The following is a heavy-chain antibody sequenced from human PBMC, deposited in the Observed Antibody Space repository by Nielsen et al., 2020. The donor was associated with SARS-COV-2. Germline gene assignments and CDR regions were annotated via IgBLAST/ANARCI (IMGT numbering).Heavy chain of an antibody. V-gene: IGHV1-18*04. D-gene: IGHD5-18*01. J-gene: IGHJ6*02. CDR3: ARGGDTSLVPYFNGLDV. CDR1: GYTFTNYG. Sequence: ASVKVSCKASGYTFTNYGISWVRQTPGKGLEWMGWISTHNGHTAYAQNLQGRVTMTTDTSTSTAYVELRSLSSDDTAVYYCARGGDTSLVPYFNGLDVWGQGTTVTVSS. CDR2: ISTHNGHT.